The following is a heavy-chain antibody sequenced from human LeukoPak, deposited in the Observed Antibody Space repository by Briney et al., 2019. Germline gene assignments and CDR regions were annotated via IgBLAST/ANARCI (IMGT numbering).Heavy chain of an antibody. CDR3: ARDYTPYDFWSGQMMKNAFDI. J-gene: IGHJ3*02. Sequence: ASVKVSCKASGYTFTSYGISWVRQAPGQGLEWMGWISAYNGNTNYAQKLQGRVTMTTDTSTSTAYMELRSLRSDDTAVYYCARDYTPYDFWSGQMMKNAFDIWGQGTMVTVSS. CDR1: GYTFTSYG. D-gene: IGHD3-3*01. CDR2: ISAYNGNT. V-gene: IGHV1-18*01.